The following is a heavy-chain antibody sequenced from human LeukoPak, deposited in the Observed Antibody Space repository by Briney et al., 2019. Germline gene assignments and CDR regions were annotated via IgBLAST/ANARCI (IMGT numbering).Heavy chain of an antibody. V-gene: IGHV4-4*07. D-gene: IGHD2-2*01. CDR3: ARELTPEDIVVVPAAENFDL. Sequence: SETLSLTCTVSGGSISSYYWSWIRQPAGKGLEWIGRIYTSGSTNYNPSLKSRVTMSVDTSKNQFSLKLSPVTAADTAVYYCARELTPEDIVVVPAAENFDLWGRGTLATVSS. CDR1: GGSISSYY. J-gene: IGHJ2*01. CDR2: IYTSGST.